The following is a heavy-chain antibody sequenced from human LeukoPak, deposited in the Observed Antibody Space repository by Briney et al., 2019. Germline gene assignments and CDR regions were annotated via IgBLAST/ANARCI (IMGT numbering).Heavy chain of an antibody. D-gene: IGHD5-18*01. Sequence: PGGSLRLSCAAAGFTFSSYAMNWVRQAPGKGLEWVSSISGSGGSTYHADSVKGRFTISRDNSKNTLYLQMNSLRAEDTAVYYCARERTAKSTSIFDYWGQGTLVTVSS. CDR2: ISGSGGST. J-gene: IGHJ4*02. CDR3: ARERTAKSTSIFDY. CDR1: GFTFSSYA. V-gene: IGHV3-23*01.